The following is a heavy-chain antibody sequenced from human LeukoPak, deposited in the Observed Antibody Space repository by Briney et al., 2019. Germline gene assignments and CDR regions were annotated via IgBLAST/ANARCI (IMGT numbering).Heavy chain of an antibody. J-gene: IGHJ4*02. V-gene: IGHV3-23*01. CDR3: AKDFEDYYGSGSYYFGY. CDR2: ISGSGRAT. D-gene: IGHD3-10*01. CDR1: GFTFRSYA. Sequence: GGSLRLSCAASGFTFRSYAMSWVRQAPGRGLEWVSGISGSGRATYYADSVKGRFTISRDNSKNTLYLQMNSLGAEDTAVYHCAKDFEDYYGSGSYYFGYWGQGTLVTVSS.